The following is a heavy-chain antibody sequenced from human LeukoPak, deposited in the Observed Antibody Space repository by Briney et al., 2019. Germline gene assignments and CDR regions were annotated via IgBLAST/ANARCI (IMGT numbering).Heavy chain of an antibody. Sequence: GESLKISCKGSGYSFTIYWIGWVRQMPGKGLEWMGIIYPGDSDTRYSPSFQGQVTISADKSTSTAYLQWSSLKASDTAMYYCARHPHYYDSSGYYYYIHYWGQGTLVTVSS. V-gene: IGHV5-51*01. CDR3: ARHPHYYDSSGYYYYIHY. D-gene: IGHD3-22*01. CDR2: IYPGDSDT. CDR1: GYSFTIYW. J-gene: IGHJ4*02.